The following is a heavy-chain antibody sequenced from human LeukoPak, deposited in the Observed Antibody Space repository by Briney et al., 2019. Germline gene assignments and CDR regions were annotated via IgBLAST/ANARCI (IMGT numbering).Heavy chain of an antibody. CDR1: GFTFSSYS. V-gene: IGHV3-21*01. J-gene: IGHJ4*02. CDR3: AREGYVEYFDY. D-gene: IGHD5-12*01. Sequence: GGSLRLSCAAFGFTFSSYSMNWVRQAPGKGLEWVSSISSSSSYIYYADSMKGRFTISRDNAKNSLYLQMNSLRAEDTAVYYCAREGYVEYFDYWGQGTLVTVSS. CDR2: ISSSSSYI.